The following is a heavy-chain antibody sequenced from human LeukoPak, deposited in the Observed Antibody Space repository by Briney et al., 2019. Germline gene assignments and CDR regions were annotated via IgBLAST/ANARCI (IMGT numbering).Heavy chain of an antibody. CDR1: GFTFSSYI. D-gene: IGHD4-11*01. CDR3: ARTKTTVTTSLYYYYYMDV. Sequence: GGSLRLSCAASGFTFSSYIMNWVRQAPGKGLEWVSYISSSSSTIYYADSVKGRFTISRDNARNSLYLQMNSLRAEDTAVYYCARTKTTVTTSLYYYYYMDVWGKGTTVTVSS. CDR2: ISSSSSTI. V-gene: IGHV3-48*04. J-gene: IGHJ6*03.